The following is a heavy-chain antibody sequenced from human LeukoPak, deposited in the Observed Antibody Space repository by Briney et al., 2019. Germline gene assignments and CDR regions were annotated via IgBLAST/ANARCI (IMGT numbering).Heavy chain of an antibody. D-gene: IGHD5-24*01. J-gene: IGHJ3*02. V-gene: IGHV3-7*01. CDR2: IKPDGSDK. CDR3: ATISAQTFDI. Sequence: GGSMRLSCVGYGFSFRRHWVDWDSQSPGKGREWVANIKPDGSDKYYVDSARGRFTVSRDNAKNSAFLQMNSLRAENTAIYYCATISAQTFDICGQGTLGSVSS. CDR1: GFSFRRHW.